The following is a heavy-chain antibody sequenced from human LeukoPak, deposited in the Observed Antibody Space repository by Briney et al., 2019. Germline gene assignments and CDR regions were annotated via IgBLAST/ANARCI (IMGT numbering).Heavy chain of an antibody. CDR1: GGSFSGYY. J-gene: IGHJ3*02. V-gene: IGHV4-34*01. CDR2: IYHSGST. D-gene: IGHD2-15*01. Sequence: SETLSLTCAVYGGSFSGYYWSWIRQPPGKGLEWIGSIYHSGSTYYNPSLKSRVTISVDTSKNQFSLKVNSVTAADTAVYYCARGLYCSGGNCCVFAFDIWGQGTMVTVSS. CDR3: ARGLYCSGGNCCVFAFDI.